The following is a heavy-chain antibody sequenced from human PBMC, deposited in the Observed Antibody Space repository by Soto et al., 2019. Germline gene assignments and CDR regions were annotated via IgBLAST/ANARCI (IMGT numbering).Heavy chain of an antibody. J-gene: IGHJ4*02. CDR2: IHTGGTT. CDR1: GGSISGFY. V-gene: IGHV4-4*07. Sequence: KASETLSLTCTVSGGSISGFYWNWFRQPAGKGLERIGRIHTGGTTNYKPSLRSRVTMSVDTSKNQFSLKLTSVTAADTAVYYCARISGGPIRWGQGTLVTVSS. CDR3: ARISGGPIR.